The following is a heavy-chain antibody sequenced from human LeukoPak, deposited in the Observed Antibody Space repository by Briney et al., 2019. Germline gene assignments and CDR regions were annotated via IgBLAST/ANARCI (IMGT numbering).Heavy chain of an antibody. CDR3: ARRTRELGYCSGGSCYHDAFDF. CDR1: GYTFTSYD. V-gene: IGHV1-8*01. Sequence: GASVKVSCKASGYTFTSYDINWVRQATGQGLEWMGWMNPNSGNTGYAQKFQGRVTMTRNTSISTAYMELSSLRSEDTAVYYCARRTRELGYCSGGSCYHDAFDFWGQGTMVTVSS. CDR2: MNPNSGNT. J-gene: IGHJ3*01. D-gene: IGHD2-15*01.